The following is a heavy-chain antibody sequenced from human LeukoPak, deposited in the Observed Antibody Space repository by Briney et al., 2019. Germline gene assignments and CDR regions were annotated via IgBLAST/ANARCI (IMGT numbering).Heavy chain of an antibody. J-gene: IGHJ1*01. CDR3: ARVPLSDASGHYYPH. CDR1: GFTFSSYG. D-gene: IGHD3-22*01. V-gene: IGHV1-3*04. Sequence: PGGSLRLSCAASGFTFSSYGMHWVRQAPRQSPEWMGWINTGNGNTKSSQKFQDRVTLTRDTSASTAYMELNSLDSEDTAVYYCARVPLSDASGHYYPHWGQGTLVTVSS. CDR2: INTGNGNT.